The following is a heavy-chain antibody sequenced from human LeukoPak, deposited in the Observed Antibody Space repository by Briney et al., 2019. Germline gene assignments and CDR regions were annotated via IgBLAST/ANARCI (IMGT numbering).Heavy chain of an antibody. D-gene: IGHD2-21*01. V-gene: IGHV3-33*05. CDR2: IQNDASTE. CDR1: GFIFSHYG. CDR3: ARELSQIVWGGLDY. Sequence: GGSLRLSCAASGFIFSHYGMHWVRQAPGKGLEWVAVIQNDASTENFADSVKGRFTISRDNSKNTVFQQMNSLRVEDTAVYYCARELSQIVWGGLDYGGQGTLVSVSS. J-gene: IGHJ4*02.